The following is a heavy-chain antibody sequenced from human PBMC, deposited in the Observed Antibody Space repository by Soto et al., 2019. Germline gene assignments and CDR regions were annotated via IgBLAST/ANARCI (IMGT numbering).Heavy chain of an antibody. CDR2: INAVDEYT. J-gene: IGHJ4*02. Sequence: GSLRLSCASSGFTFSSYAMSWVRQVPGKGLEWVSSINAVDEYTKYADSVKGRFTISRDNPKNTVYLQMNSLRAEDTAVYYCAKNFYFDSWGQGTLVTVSS. CDR3: AKNFYFDS. CDR1: GFTFSSYA. V-gene: IGHV3-23*01.